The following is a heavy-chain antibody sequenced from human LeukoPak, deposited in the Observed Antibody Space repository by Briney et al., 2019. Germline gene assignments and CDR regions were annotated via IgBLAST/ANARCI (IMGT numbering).Heavy chain of an antibody. CDR1: GGTFSSYA. D-gene: IGHD1-26*01. Sequence: ASVTVSCMPSGGTFSSYAITWVRQAPGQGLEWMGGIIPIFGTANYAQKFQGRVTITADESTSTAYMELSSLRSEDTAVYYCATELGGGATQTFDHWGQGTLVTVSS. CDR2: IIPIFGTA. V-gene: IGHV1-69*13. J-gene: IGHJ4*02. CDR3: ATELGGGATQTFDH.